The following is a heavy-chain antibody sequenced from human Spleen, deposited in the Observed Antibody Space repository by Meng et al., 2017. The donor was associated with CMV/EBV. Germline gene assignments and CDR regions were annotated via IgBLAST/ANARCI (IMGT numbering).Heavy chain of an antibody. D-gene: IGHD6-19*01. CDR3: ARGPKQWTSHYFDF. J-gene: IGHJ4*02. Sequence: SGFTCSAYYIAWVRPAPGPGLEWLGYINPTGGGTSSAQRFRGGVTMSRDTSISTVYMEMRLRSDDTAVYYCARGPKQWTSHYFDFWGQGTLVTVSS. V-gene: IGHV1-2*02. CDR2: INPTGGGT. CDR1: GFTCSAYY.